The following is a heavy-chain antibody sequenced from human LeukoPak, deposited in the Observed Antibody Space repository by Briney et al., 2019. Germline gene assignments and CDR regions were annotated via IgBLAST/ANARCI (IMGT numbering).Heavy chain of an antibody. Sequence: GGSLRLSCAASGFTFSSYAMHWVRQAPGKGLEWVSAISGSGSTIYYADSVKGRFTISRDNAKNSLYLQMNSLRAEDTAVYYCARAPLSDPASSWQPTYYYYYMDVWGKGTTVTVSS. J-gene: IGHJ6*03. V-gene: IGHV3-48*04. CDR3: ARAPLSDPASSWQPTYYYYYMDV. CDR1: GFTFSSYA. D-gene: IGHD6-13*01. CDR2: ISGSGSTI.